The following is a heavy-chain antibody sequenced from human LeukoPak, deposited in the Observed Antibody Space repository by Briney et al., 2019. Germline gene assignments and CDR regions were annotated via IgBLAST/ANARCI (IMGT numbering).Heavy chain of an antibody. J-gene: IGHJ4*02. D-gene: IGHD3-10*01. V-gene: IGHV3-74*01. CDR1: GFTFSNSW. CDR3: ANSYSPPHF. Sequence: GRSLRPSCAASGFTFSNSWTRWVRQAPGERLVWVSRINTDGSTTNYADSVKGRFTISRDNARNTVYLQMNSLRAEDSAVYYCANSYSPPHFWGQGTLVTVSS. CDR2: INTDGSTT.